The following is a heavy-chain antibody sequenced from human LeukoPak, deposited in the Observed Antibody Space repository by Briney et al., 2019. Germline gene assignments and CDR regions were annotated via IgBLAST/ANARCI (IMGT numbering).Heavy chain of an antibody. CDR1: GYTFTSYD. Sequence: ASVKVSCKASGYTFTSYDINWVRQATGQGLEWMGWMNPNSGNTGYAQKFQGRVTMTRNTSISTAYMELSSLRSEDTAVYYCARGGGGVATTRRSNSSSWYPDYYYGMDVWGQGTTVTVSS. CDR2: MNPNSGNT. V-gene: IGHV1-8*01. J-gene: IGHJ6*02. CDR3: ARGGGGVATTRRSNSSSWYPDYYYGMDV. D-gene: IGHD6-13*01.